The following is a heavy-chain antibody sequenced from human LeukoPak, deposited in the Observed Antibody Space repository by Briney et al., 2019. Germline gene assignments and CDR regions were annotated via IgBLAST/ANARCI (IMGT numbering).Heavy chain of an antibody. D-gene: IGHD6-19*01. V-gene: IGHV4-34*01. CDR1: GGSFSGYY. J-gene: IGHJ4*02. CDR2: INHSGST. Sequence: SETLSLTCAVSGGSFSGYYWSWIRQPPGKGLEWIGEINHSGSTNYNPSPKSRVTISVDTSKNQFSLKLSSVTAADTAVYYCASIGRYSSSVFDYWGQGTLVTVSS. CDR3: ASIGRYSSSVFDY.